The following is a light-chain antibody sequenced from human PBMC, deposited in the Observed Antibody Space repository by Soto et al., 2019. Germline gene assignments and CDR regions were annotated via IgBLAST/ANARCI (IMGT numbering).Light chain of an antibody. CDR1: SSNVAFYNF. CDR2: EVT. V-gene: IGLV2-8*01. CDR3: SSYAGTNNYVV. J-gene: IGLJ2*01. Sequence: QSALTQPPSASGSPGQSVTISCSGTSSNVAFYNFVSWYQQRPGKAPTLMIYEVTKRPSGVPDRFSGSKSGNTASLTVSGLQAEDEAEYYCSSYAGTNNYVVFGGGTKLTVL.